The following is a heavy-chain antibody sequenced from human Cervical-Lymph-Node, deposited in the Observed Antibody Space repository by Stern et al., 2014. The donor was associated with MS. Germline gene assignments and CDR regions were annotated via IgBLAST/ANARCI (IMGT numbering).Heavy chain of an antibody. CDR3: ARSPRTFGGVAYTFDI. V-gene: IGHV1-69*17. D-gene: IGHD3-16*01. CDR2: IIPVFDMT. J-gene: IGHJ3*02. Sequence: VQLLESGAEVKKSGSSVKVSCKASGGSFSSYPITWVRQAPGRGLEWMGGIIPVFDMTNYAQKFQGRVTITADKSTTTAYMELSSLRSDDTAVYYCARSPRTFGGVAYTFDIWGQGTMVTVSS. CDR1: GGSFSSYP.